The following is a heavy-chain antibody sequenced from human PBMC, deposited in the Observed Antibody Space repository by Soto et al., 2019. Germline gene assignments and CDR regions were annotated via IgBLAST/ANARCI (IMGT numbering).Heavy chain of an antibody. D-gene: IGHD1-26*01. CDR1: GGTFSSYA. V-gene: IGHV1-69*06. CDR2: IIPIFGTA. CDR3: ATDLSGIQW. J-gene: IGHJ4*02. Sequence: SVKVSCKASGGTFSSYAISWVRQAPGQGLEWMGGIIPIFGTANYAQKFQGRVTMTEDTSTDTAYMELSSLRSEDTAVYYCATDLSGIQWWGQGTLVTVSS.